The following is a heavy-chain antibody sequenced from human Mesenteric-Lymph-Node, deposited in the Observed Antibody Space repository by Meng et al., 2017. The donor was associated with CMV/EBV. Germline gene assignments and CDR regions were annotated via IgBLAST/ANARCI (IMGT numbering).Heavy chain of an antibody. Sequence: GESLKISCAASGFTFTSYAMSWVRQAPGKGLEWVSAISGSGGSTYYADSVKGRFTISRDNSKNTLYLQMNSLRAEDTAVYYCARMTSITIFGVVTTNWFDPWGQGTLVTVSS. CDR2: ISGSGGST. V-gene: IGHV3-23*01. D-gene: IGHD3-3*01. CDR1: GFTFTSYA. CDR3: ARMTSITIFGVVTTNWFDP. J-gene: IGHJ5*02.